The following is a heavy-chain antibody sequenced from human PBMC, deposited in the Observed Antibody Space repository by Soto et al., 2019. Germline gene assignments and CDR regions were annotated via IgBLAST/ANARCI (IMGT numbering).Heavy chain of an antibody. CDR2: IYYSGST. CDR3: ARADYYGSGSYLVFDY. CDR1: GGSISSGDYY. Sequence: SETLSLTCTVSGGSISSGDYYWSWIRQPPGKGLEWIGYIYYSGSTYYNPSLKSRVTISVDTSKNQFSLKLSSVTAADTAVYYCARADYYGSGSYLVFDYWGQGTLVTVSS. J-gene: IGHJ4*02. D-gene: IGHD3-10*01. V-gene: IGHV4-30-4*01.